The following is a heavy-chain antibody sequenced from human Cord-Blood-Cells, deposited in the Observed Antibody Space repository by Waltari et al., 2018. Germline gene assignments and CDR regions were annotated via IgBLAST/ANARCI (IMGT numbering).Heavy chain of an antibody. CDR3: ARDIAAAEGVDY. D-gene: IGHD6-13*01. J-gene: IGHJ4*02. V-gene: IGHV1-2*02. Sequence: QVQLVQSGVEVKKPGASVKVSCKASGYTFTGYYMHWVRQAPGQGLEWMGWINPNSGGTNNAQKFQGRVTMTRDTSISTAYMELSRLRSDDTAVYYCARDIAAAEGVDYWGQGTLVTVSS. CDR1: GYTFTGYY. CDR2: INPNSGGT.